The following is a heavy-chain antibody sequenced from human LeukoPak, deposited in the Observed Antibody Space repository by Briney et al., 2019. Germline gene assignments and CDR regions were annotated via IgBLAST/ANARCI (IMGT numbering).Heavy chain of an antibody. Sequence: GGSLRLSCAASGFTFSNAWMSWVRQAPGKGLEWVGRIKSKTDGGTTDYAAPVKGRFTISRDNSKNTLYLQMNSLRAEDTAVYYCAKDVSNWNTGLGYWGQGTLVTVSS. CDR2: IKSKTDGGTT. D-gene: IGHD1-1*01. J-gene: IGHJ4*02. CDR1: GFTFSNAW. V-gene: IGHV3-15*01. CDR3: AKDVSNWNTGLGY.